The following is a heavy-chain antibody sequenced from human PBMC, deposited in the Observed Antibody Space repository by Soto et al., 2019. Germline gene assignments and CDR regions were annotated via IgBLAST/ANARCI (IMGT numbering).Heavy chain of an antibody. J-gene: IGHJ4*02. D-gene: IGHD6-13*01. V-gene: IGHV3-23*01. Sequence: VQLLESGGDLVQPGGSLRLSCAASEFAFSNYAMSWVRQAPGKGLEWVLGISGSGGSTFHADSVKGRFTISRDNSKNTLFLQMNSLRAEDTAVYYCARHQDSSTWYIYPIDFWGQGTLVAVSS. CDR2: ISGSGGST. CDR1: EFAFSNYA. CDR3: ARHQDSSTWYIYPIDF.